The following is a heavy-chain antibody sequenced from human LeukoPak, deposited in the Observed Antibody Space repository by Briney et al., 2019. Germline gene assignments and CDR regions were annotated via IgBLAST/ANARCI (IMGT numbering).Heavy chain of an antibody. D-gene: IGHD2-15*01. CDR2: IYSGGST. Sequence: GGSLRLSCAASGFTGSSNYMSWVRQAPGKGLDWVSVIYSGGSTYYADSVKGRFTISRDNSKNTLYLQMNSLRAEDTAEYYCAKRGGTESFYYFYYMDVWGKGTTVTVSS. V-gene: IGHV3-66*01. CDR1: GFTGSSNY. J-gene: IGHJ6*03. CDR3: AKRGGTESFYYFYYMDV.